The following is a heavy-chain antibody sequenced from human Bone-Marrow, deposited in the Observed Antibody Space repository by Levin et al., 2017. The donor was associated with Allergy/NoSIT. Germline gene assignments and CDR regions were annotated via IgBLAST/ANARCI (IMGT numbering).Heavy chain of an antibody. V-gene: IGHV3-23*01. J-gene: IGHJ6*02. CDR2: ISGSGGGT. D-gene: IGHD2-2*01. Sequence: GGSLRLSCAASEFTFSNYAMSWVRQAPGKGLEWVSSISGSGGGTFHADSVKGRFTISRDNSKTTLYLQMNSLRAEDTAVYFCARDRYCSSTGCDYYGMDVWGQGTTVTVSS. CDR1: EFTFSNYA. CDR3: ARDRYCSSTGCDYYGMDV.